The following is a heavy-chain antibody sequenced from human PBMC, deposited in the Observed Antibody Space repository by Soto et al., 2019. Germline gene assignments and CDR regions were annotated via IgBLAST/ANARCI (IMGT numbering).Heavy chain of an antibody. J-gene: IGHJ4*02. CDR3: MRGASARDSSGYPYYFDP. V-gene: IGHV1-2*02. Sequence: ASVKVSCKASGYVFTGYYLHWVRQAPGQGLEWMGWINCRSGGTTYTQKFQGRVTLTMDTSTSTAYMELSSLISDDTALYYCMRGASARDSSGYPYYFDPWGQGTLVTGSS. D-gene: IGHD3-22*01. CDR2: INCRSGGT. CDR1: GYVFTGYY.